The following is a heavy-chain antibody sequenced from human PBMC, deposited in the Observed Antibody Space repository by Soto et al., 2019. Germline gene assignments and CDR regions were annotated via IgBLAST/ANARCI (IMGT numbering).Heavy chain of an antibody. D-gene: IGHD3-10*01. CDR2: IIPIFGTA. CDR3: ARVYYAPLSYYYYGMDV. J-gene: IGHJ6*02. Sequence: SVKVSCKASGGTFSSYAISWVRQAPGQGLEWMGGIIPIFGTANYAQKFQGRVTITADESTSTAYMELSSLRSEDTAVYYCARVYYAPLSYYYYGMDVWGQGTTVTVSS. V-gene: IGHV1-69*13. CDR1: GGTFSSYA.